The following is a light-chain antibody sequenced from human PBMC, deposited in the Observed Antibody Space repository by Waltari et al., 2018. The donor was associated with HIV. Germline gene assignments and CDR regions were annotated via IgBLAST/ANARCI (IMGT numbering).Light chain of an antibody. Sequence: SVSPGQPASITCPGNKLGNKYVCWYQQKPGQSPLLVIYQDSERPSAIPERFSASNSGNTATLTISGTQPMDEGGYYCLAWDSSAGLCGGGTRLTVL. CDR1: KLGNKY. J-gene: IGLJ2*01. V-gene: IGLV3-1*01. CDR3: LAWDSSAGL. CDR2: QDS.